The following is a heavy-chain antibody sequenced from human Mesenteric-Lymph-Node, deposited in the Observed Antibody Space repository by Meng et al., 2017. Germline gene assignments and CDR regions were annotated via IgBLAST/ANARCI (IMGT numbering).Heavy chain of an antibody. Sequence: GDSLKISCAASVFTFSIYGMIWVRHAPGKGLEWVSAISGSGSNKYYADSVKGRFTISRDNSKNTLYLQMSSLGADDTAVYYCAKEETATTPWYGRWDYWGQGTLVTVSS. V-gene: IGHV3-23*01. CDR2: ISGSGSNK. D-gene: IGHD6-13*01. CDR3: AKEETATTPWYGRWDY. J-gene: IGHJ4*02. CDR1: VFTFSIYG.